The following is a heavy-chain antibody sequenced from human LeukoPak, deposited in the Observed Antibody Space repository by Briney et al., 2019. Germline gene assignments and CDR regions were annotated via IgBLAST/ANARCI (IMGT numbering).Heavy chain of an antibody. CDR1: GYTFTDYY. J-gene: IGHJ4*02. D-gene: IGHD1-26*01. V-gene: IGHV1-69-2*01. Sequence: ASVKVSCKVSGYTFTDYYMHWVQHAPGTGLEWMGLVDPEDGETIYAEKFQGRVTITADTSTDTAGMELSSLRSEDTAVYYCATDSRGLLRLADYWGQGTLVTVSS. CDR2: VDPEDGET. CDR3: ATDSRGLLRLADY.